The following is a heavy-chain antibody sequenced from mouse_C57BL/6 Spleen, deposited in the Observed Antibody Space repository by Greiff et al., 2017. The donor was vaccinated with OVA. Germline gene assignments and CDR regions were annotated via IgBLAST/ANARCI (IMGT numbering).Heavy chain of an antibody. CDR2: INPGSGGT. D-gene: IGHD2-3*01. J-gene: IGHJ2*01. V-gene: IGHV1-54*01. CDR1: GYAFTNYL. Sequence: QVQLQQSGAELVRPGTSVKVSCKASGYAFTNYLIEWVKQRPGQGLEWIGVINPGSGGTNYNEKFKGKATLTADKSSSTAYMQLSSLTSEDSAVYCCARDDGYYRDYWGQGTTLTVSS. CDR3: ARDDGYYRDY.